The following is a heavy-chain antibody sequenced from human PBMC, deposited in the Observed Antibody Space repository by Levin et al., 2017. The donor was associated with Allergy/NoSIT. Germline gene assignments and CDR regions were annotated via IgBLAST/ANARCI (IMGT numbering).Heavy chain of an antibody. Sequence: GGSLRLSCAASGFTFSTYAMSWVRQAPGKGLEWVSSIGSGGGTSYAESVKGRFTISRDNSKNTLYLQMNSLRAEDTALYYCAKGEGGSYSTGLDYWGQGTLLTVSS. V-gene: IGHV3-23*01. CDR1: GFTFSTYA. J-gene: IGHJ4*02. CDR2: IGSGGGT. CDR3: AKGEGGSYSTGLDY. D-gene: IGHD2-15*01.